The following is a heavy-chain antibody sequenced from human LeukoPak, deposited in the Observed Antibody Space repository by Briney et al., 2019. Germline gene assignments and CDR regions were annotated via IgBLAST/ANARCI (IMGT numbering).Heavy chain of an antibody. D-gene: IGHD2-2*01. CDR3: ARGYCSSTSCYRYYYYYMDV. V-gene: IGHV1-69*05. CDR1: GGTFSSYA. Sequence: SVKVSCKASGGTFSSYAISWVRQAPGQGLEWMGGIIPIFGTANYAQKFQGRVTITTDESTSTAYMELSSLRSEDTAVYYCARGYCSSTSCYRYYYYYMDVWGKGTTVTVSS. J-gene: IGHJ6*03. CDR2: IIPIFGTA.